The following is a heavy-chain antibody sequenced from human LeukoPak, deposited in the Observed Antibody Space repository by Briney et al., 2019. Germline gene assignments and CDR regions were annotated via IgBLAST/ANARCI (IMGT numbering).Heavy chain of an antibody. V-gene: IGHV1-46*01. CDR3: ARGYYYDSSGPED. J-gene: IGHJ4*02. Sequence: ASVKVSCKASGYTFTSYYMHWVRQAPGQGLEWMGFINPSGGSTSYARKFQGRVTMTRDMSTSTIYMDLSSLRSEDTAVYYCARGYYYDSSGPEDWGQGTLVTVSS. CDR1: GYTFTSYY. D-gene: IGHD3-22*01. CDR2: INPSGGST.